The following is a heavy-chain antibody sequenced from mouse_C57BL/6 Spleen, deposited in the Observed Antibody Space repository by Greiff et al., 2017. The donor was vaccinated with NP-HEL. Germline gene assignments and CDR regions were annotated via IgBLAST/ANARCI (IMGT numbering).Heavy chain of an antibody. CDR1: GYTFTSYW. Sequence: QVQLKQPGAELVKPGASVKLSCKASGYTFTSYWMHWVKQRPGQGLEWIGMIHPNSGSTNYNEKFKSKATLTVDKSSSTAYMQLSSLTSEDSAVYYCARQGYDYDPYWGQGTLVTVSA. D-gene: IGHD2-4*01. CDR3: ARQGYDYDPY. V-gene: IGHV1-64*01. CDR2: IHPNSGST. J-gene: IGHJ3*01.